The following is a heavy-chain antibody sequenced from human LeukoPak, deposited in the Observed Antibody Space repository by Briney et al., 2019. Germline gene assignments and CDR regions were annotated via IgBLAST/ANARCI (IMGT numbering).Heavy chain of an antibody. CDR1: GGSISSSY. CDR2: IYSSGST. D-gene: IGHD6-19*01. J-gene: IGHJ4*02. CDR3: ARWIFSSGWYSFDY. V-gene: IGHV4-4*07. Sequence: SEPLSLTCTVSGGSISSSYWSWIRQPAGKGLEWIGRIYSSGSTNYNPSLKSRDTMSVDTSKNQFSLKLSSVTAADTAVYYCARWIFSSGWYSFDYWGQGTLVTVSS.